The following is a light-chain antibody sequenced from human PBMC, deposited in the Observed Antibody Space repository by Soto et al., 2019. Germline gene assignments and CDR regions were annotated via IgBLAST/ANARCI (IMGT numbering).Light chain of an antibody. CDR1: SSNIGSHF. Sequence: QSVLTQPPSASGTPGQSLTISCSGSSSNIGSHFVYWYQHVPGTAPKLLIFRDGQRPSGVPARFFGSKSGTSASLAFSGLRSEDEADYYCVVWDQSLTGWVFGGGTKLTVL. CDR3: VVWDQSLTGWV. V-gene: IGLV1-47*01. CDR2: RDG. J-gene: IGLJ3*02.